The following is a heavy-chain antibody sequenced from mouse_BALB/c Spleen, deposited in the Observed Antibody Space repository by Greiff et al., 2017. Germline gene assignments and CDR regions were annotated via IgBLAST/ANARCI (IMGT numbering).Heavy chain of an antibody. J-gene: IGHJ1*01. V-gene: IGHV5-6*02. Sequence: DVMLVESGGDLVKPGGSLKLSCAASGFTFSSYGMSWVRQTPDKRLEWVATISSGGSYTYYPDSVKGRFTISRDNAKNTLYLQMSSLKSEDTAMYYCARHPSWDFNWYFDVWGAGTTVTVSS. D-gene: IGHD4-1*01. CDR3: ARHPSWDFNWYFDV. CDR1: GFTFSSYG. CDR2: ISSGGSYT.